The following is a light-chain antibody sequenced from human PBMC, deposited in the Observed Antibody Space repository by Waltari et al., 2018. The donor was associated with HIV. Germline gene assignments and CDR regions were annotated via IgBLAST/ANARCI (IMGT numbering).Light chain of an antibody. CDR2: DKE. V-gene: IGLV1-51*01. J-gene: IGLJ1*01. CDR1: NSNVENNY. CDR3: GTWDSSLNLYV. Sequence: QSILTQPPSVSAAPGQKVSFSCSGGNSNVENNYVSWYQQVPGKAPRLLIYDKENGPSGIPDLFSASKAGMSATLDITGLQIVDEADYYCGTWDSSLNLYVFGPGTTVAVL.